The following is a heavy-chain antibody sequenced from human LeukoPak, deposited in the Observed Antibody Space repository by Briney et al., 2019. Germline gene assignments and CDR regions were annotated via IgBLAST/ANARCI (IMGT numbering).Heavy chain of an antibody. CDR3: ARDSDSSGWLDYYMDV. CDR1: GFTFTSYA. J-gene: IGHJ6*03. V-gene: IGHV3-23*01. Sequence: GGSLRLSCAASGFTFTSYAMSWVRQAPGKGLEWVSANSGSGGTTYYADSVKGRFTISRDNAKNSLYLQMNSLRAEDTAVYYCARDSDSSGWLDYYMDVWGKGTTVTISS. D-gene: IGHD6-19*01. CDR2: NSGSGGTT.